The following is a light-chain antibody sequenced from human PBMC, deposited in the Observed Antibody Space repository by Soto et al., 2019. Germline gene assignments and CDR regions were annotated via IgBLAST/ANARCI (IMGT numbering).Light chain of an antibody. J-gene: IGKJ4*01. CDR2: DAS. CDR3: QQYGSSPLT. Sequence: EIVLTQSPGTLSLSPGERATLSCRASQSISNFLAWYQQKPGQAPRLLIYDASSRATGVPDRFSGSGSGTDFTLTISRLEPEDFAVYYCQQYGSSPLTFGGGTKVDIK. V-gene: IGKV3-20*01. CDR1: QSISNF.